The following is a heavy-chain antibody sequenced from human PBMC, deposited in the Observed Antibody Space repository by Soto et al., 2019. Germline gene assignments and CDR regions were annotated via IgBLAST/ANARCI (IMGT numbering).Heavy chain of an antibody. CDR2: VSVSGGST. Sequence: EVQLLESGGGLVQPGGSLRLSCATSGFSFSSYAMSWVRQAPGQGLEWVSTVSVSGGSTYYADSVKGRFTISRDNPENTLYLQMNSLRAEDTALYYCARARGYSAYAQNDYWGQGTLVTVSS. D-gene: IGHD5-12*01. V-gene: IGHV3-23*01. J-gene: IGHJ4*02. CDR1: GFSFSSYA. CDR3: ARARGYSAYAQNDY.